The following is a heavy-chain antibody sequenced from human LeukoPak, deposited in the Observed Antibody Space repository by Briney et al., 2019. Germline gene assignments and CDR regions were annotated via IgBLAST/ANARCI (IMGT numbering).Heavy chain of an antibody. Sequence: GGSLRLSCAASGFIFSSYGMHWVRQAPGKGLEWVANIKQDGSEKYYVDSVKGRFTISRDNAKNSLCLQMNSLRAEDTAVYFCARDLGAGWTTGDYWGQGTLVTVSS. D-gene: IGHD3-9*01. J-gene: IGHJ4*02. CDR3: ARDLGAGWTTGDY. V-gene: IGHV3-7*01. CDR1: GFIFSSYG. CDR2: IKQDGSEK.